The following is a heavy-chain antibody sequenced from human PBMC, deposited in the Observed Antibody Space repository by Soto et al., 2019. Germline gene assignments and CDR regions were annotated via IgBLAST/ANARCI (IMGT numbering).Heavy chain of an antibody. CDR1: GFTFSSYA. D-gene: IGHD6-19*01. Sequence: GGSLRLSCAASGFTFSSYAISFFRQSPWKWLEWVSAISGSGGSTYYADSVKGRFTISRDNSKNTLYLQMNSLRAEDTAVYYCAKPGASSGRNYYYGMDVWGQGTTVTVSS. CDR2: ISGSGGST. V-gene: IGHV3-23*01. J-gene: IGHJ6*02. CDR3: AKPGASSGRNYYYGMDV.